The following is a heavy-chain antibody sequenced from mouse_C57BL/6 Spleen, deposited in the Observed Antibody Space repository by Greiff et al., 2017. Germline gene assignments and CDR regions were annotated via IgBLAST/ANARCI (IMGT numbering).Heavy chain of an antibody. Sequence: QVQLQQPGAELVKPGASVKMSCKASGYTFTSYWIPWVKQRPGQGLEWIGDIYPGSGSTNYNEKFKGKATLTVDTSSSTAYMQLSSLTSEDSAVYYCARYGYEDFGDWGQGATLTVSS. D-gene: IGHD2-2*01. J-gene: IGHJ2*01. CDR2: IYPGSGST. V-gene: IGHV1-55*01. CDR1: GYTFTSYW. CDR3: ARYGYEDFGD.